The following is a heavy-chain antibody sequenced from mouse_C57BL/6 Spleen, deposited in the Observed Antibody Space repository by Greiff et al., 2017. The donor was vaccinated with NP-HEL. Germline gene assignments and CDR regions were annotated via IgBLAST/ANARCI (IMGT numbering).Heavy chain of an antibody. CDR2: IRNKANGYTT. CDR1: GFTFTDYY. V-gene: IGHV7-3*01. Sequence: DVMLVESGGGLVQPGGSLSLSCAASGFTFTDYYMSWVRQPPGKALEWLGFIRNKANGYTTEYSASVKCRFTISRDNSQSILYLQMNALRAEDSATYSCARFLSGYFDVWGTGTTVTVSS. D-gene: IGHD3-1*01. J-gene: IGHJ1*03. CDR3: ARFLSGYFDV.